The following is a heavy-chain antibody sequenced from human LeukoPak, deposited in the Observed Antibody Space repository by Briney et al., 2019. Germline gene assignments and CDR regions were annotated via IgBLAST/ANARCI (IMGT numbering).Heavy chain of an antibody. V-gene: IGHV1-69*04. CDR3: ARDSLSSTSTDYYYYGMDV. CDR2: IIPILGIA. J-gene: IGHJ6*02. D-gene: IGHD2-2*01. CDR1: GYTFTSYY. Sequence: SVKVSCKASGYTFTSYYMHWVRQAPGQGLEWMGRIIPILGIANYAQKFQGRVTITADKSTSTAYMELSSLRSEDTAVYYCARDSLSSTSTDYYYYGMDVWGQGTTVTVSS.